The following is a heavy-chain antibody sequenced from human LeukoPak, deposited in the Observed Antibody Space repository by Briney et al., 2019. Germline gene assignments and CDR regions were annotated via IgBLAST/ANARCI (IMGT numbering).Heavy chain of an antibody. CDR2: IYYTGST. V-gene: IGHV4-61*01. J-gene: IGHJ6*02. CDR1: GDSVSNGNYY. D-gene: IGHD1-26*01. CDR3: ARGRSNYYGMDV. Sequence: SETLSLTCTVSGDSVSNGNYYWSWLRQPPGKALEWIGYIYYTGSTYYNPSFEGRVTISVDTSKNLFSLKVSSVTAADTAVYYCARGRSNYYGMDVWGQGTTVTVSS.